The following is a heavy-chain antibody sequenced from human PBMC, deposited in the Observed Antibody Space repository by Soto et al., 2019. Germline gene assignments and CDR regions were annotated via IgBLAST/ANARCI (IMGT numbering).Heavy chain of an antibody. CDR1: GYTFTSYG. Sequence: QVQLVQSGAEVKKPGASVKVSCKASGYTFTSYGISWVRQAPGQGLEWMGWISAYNGNTNYAQKLQGRVTMTTDTPTSTAYMELRSLRSDDTAVYYCARDPSSAVAGRKDWFEPWGQGTLVTVSS. CDR2: ISAYNGNT. CDR3: ARDPSSAVAGRKDWFEP. J-gene: IGHJ5*02. V-gene: IGHV1-18*01. D-gene: IGHD6-19*01.